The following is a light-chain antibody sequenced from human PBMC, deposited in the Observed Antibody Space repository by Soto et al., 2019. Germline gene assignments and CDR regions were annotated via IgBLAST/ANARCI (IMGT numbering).Light chain of an antibody. V-gene: IGKV1-39*01. CDR2: AAS. CDR3: QQSYSTPFI. CDR1: QSISNY. Sequence: DIQMTQSPSSLSASVGDRVTITCRASQSISNYLNWYQQKPGKAPKLLIYAASSLQSGVPSRFSGSGSGTDFTLTINSLQPEDFATYYCQQSYSTPFIFGPGTKVDIK. J-gene: IGKJ3*01.